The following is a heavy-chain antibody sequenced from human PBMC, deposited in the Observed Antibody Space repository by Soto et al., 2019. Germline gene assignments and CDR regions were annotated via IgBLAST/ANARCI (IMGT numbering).Heavy chain of an antibody. CDR2: IDNDGSAT. CDR3: ARDNWNSY. CDR1: GFTFNIYW. D-gene: IGHD1-1*01. J-gene: IGHJ4*02. Sequence: EVQLVESGGGLVQPGGSLRLSCVASGFTFNIYWMHWVRQAPGKGLEWVSRIDNDGSATTYADSVKGLFTISRENAKNTLFLQMNTLRVDDTAVYYCARDNWNSYWGQGTLVTVSS. V-gene: IGHV3-74*01.